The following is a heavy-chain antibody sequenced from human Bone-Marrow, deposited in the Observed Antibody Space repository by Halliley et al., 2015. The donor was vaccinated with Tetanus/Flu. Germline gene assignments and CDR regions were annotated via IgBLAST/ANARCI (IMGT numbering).Heavy chain of an antibody. Sequence: QLVQSGAEVKKPGESLKISCKGSGYDFTSYWIGWVRQMPGKGLEWMGIIFPDDSDTRYSPSFQGLVTISADKSITTAYLQWSSLKASDTAKYYWVRQSSDGRTKFGMGVWGQGTTVPV. CDR2: IFPDDSDT. J-gene: IGHJ6*02. CDR1: GYDFTSYW. CDR3: VRQSSDGRTKFGMGV. V-gene: IGHV5-51*03.